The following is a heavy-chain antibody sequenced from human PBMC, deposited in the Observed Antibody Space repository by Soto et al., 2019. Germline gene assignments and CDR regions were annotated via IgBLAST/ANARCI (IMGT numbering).Heavy chain of an antibody. CDR1: GFTFSSYA. V-gene: IGHV3-30-3*01. Sequence: PGGSLRLSCAASGFTFSSYAMHWVRQAPGKGLEWVAVISYDGSNKYYADSVKGRFTISRDNSKNTLYLQMNSLRAEDTAVYYCARDKVPDYDFWSGYYGPYYYGMDVWGQGTTVTVSS. D-gene: IGHD3-3*01. CDR3: ARDKVPDYDFWSGYYGPYYYGMDV. CDR2: ISYDGSNK. J-gene: IGHJ6*02.